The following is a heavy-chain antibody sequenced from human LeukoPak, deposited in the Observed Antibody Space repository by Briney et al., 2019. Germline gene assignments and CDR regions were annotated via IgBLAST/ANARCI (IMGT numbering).Heavy chain of an antibody. V-gene: IGHV1-2*04. CDR1: GYTFTGYY. CDR2: INPNSGGT. CDR3: ARASPRYFDWLLRYYYYMDV. D-gene: IGHD3-9*01. Sequence: ASVKVSCKASGYTFTGYYMHWVRQAPGQGLEWMGWINPNSGGTNYAQKFQGWVTMTRDTSISTAYMELSRLRSDDTAVYYCARASPRYFDWLLRYYYYMDVWGKGTTVTVSS. J-gene: IGHJ6*03.